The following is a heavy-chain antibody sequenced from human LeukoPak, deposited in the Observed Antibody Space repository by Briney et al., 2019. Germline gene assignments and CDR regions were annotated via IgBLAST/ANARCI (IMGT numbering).Heavy chain of an antibody. J-gene: IGHJ5*02. V-gene: IGHV3-30-3*01. Sequence: PGGSLRLSCAASGFTFSSYAMHWVRQAPGKGLEWVAVISYDGSNKYYADSVKGRFTISRDNSKNTLYLQMNSLRAEDTAVYYCAREHGNSGYDTNWFYPWGQGTLVTVSS. D-gene: IGHD5-12*01. CDR2: ISYDGSNK. CDR3: AREHGNSGYDTNWFYP. CDR1: GFTFSSYA.